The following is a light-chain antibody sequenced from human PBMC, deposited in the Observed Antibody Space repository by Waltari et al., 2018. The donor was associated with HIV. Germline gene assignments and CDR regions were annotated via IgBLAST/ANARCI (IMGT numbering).Light chain of an antibody. V-gene: IGKV4-1*01. CDR2: WAS. CDR1: QSVLYSSNNKNY. CDR3: QQYYSTPLT. Sequence: DIVMTQSPDSLAVSLGERATINCKSSQSVLYSSNNKNYLAWYQQKPGQPPKLLIYWASTRESGGPDRFSGSGSGTDFTLTISSLQAEDVAVYYCQQYYSTPLTFGGGTTVEIK. J-gene: IGKJ4*01.